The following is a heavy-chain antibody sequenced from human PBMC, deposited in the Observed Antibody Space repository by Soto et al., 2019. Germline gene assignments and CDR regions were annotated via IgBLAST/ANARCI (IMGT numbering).Heavy chain of an antibody. V-gene: IGHV3-23*01. Sequence: EVQLLESGGGLVQPGGSLRLSCVASGFTFSTYTMSWVRQAPGKGLEWVSVISGSGGSPSYADSVQGRFSISRDNAKNTLYLQMNSLRGEDTAMYYCAKARCSTTNCYVPDYWGQGTLVTVSS. J-gene: IGHJ4*02. CDR1: GFTFSTYT. CDR3: AKARCSTTNCYVPDY. CDR2: ISGSGGSP. D-gene: IGHD2-2*01.